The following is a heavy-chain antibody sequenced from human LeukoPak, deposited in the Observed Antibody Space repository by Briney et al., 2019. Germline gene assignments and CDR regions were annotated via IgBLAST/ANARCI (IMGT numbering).Heavy chain of an antibody. Sequence: GGSLRLSCAASGFTFSNAWMNWVRQAPGKGLEWVSSISSSSSYIYYADSVKGRFTISRDNAKNSLYLQMNSLRAEDTAVYYCARDNGIDAFDIWGQGTMVTVSS. V-gene: IGHV3-21*01. CDR1: GFTFSNAW. CDR3: ARDNGIDAFDI. D-gene: IGHD2-8*01. CDR2: ISSSSSYI. J-gene: IGHJ3*02.